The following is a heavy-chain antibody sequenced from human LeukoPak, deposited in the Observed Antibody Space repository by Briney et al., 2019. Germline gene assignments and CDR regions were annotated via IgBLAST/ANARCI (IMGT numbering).Heavy chain of an antibody. V-gene: IGHV3-21*01. CDR3: ARDRTMVRGVIDY. D-gene: IGHD3-10*01. CDR2: ISSSSSYI. Sequence: PGGSLRLSCAASGFTFSSYSMTWVRQAPGKGLEWVSSISSSSSYIYYADSVKGRFTISRDNAKNSLYLQMNSLRAEDSAVYYCARDRTMVRGVIDYWGQGTLVTVSS. J-gene: IGHJ4*02. CDR1: GFTFSSYS.